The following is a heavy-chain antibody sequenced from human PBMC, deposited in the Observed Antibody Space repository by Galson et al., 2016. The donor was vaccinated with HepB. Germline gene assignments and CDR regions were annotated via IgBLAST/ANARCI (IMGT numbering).Heavy chain of an antibody. CDR2: IFYSGTT. CDR3: ARGVRRWGYGDLYYCDQ. D-gene: IGHD4-17*01. V-gene: IGHV4-59*11. J-gene: IGHJ4*02. Sequence: SETLSLTCTVSGDSFSRHYWSWIRQPPGKGLEWIGYIFYSGTTNYNPSLKSRATLSVDTSKNQFSLNLTSVTAADTAVYYCARGVRRWGYGDLYYCDQWGQGTLVTVSS. CDR1: GDSFSRHY.